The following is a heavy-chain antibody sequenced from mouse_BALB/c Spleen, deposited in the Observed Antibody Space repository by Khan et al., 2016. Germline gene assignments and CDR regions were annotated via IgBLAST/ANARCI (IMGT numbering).Heavy chain of an antibody. CDR1: GYSITSDYA. Sequence: EVQLQESGPGLVKPSQSLSLTCTVTGYSITSDYAWNWIRQFPGNKLELMGYISYSGSTSYNPSLKSRISITRDTSKNQFFLQLNSVTTEDTATYCCAEEQGWFAYWGQGTLVTVSA. CDR2: ISYSGST. V-gene: IGHV3-2*02. CDR3: AEEQGWFAY. J-gene: IGHJ3*01.